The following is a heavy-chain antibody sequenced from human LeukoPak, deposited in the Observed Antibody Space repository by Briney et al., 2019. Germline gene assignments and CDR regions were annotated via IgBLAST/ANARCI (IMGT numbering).Heavy chain of an antibody. D-gene: IGHD6-13*01. CDR2: IYSGDST. CDR1: GFTVSSNY. J-gene: IGHJ4*02. Sequence: GGSLRLSCAASGFTVSSNYMSWVRQAPGKGLEWVSVIYSGDSTYYADSVKARFTISRDNSKNTLYLQMNSLRAEDTAVYYCGRDVAAGSIDYWGQGTLVTVSS. CDR3: GRDVAAGSIDY. V-gene: IGHV3-66*01.